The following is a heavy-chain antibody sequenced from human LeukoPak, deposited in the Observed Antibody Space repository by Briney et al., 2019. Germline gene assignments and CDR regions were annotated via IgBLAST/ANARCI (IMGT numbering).Heavy chain of an antibody. J-gene: IGHJ4*02. CDR2: INHSGST. D-gene: IGHD2-8*01. CDR3: ARSGIEDIVLMVYAHFDY. V-gene: IGHV4-34*01. Sequence: SETLSLTCAVYGGSFSGYYWSWIRQPPGKGLEWIGEINHSGSTNYNPSLKSRVTISVDTSKNQFSLKLSSVNAVDTAVYYCARSGIEDIVLMVYAHFDYWGQGTLVTVSS. CDR1: GGSFSGYY.